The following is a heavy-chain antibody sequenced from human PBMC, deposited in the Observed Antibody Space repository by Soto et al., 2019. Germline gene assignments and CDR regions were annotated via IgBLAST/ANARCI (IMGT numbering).Heavy chain of an antibody. CDR2: ISWNSGSI. V-gene: IGHV3-9*01. CDR1: GFSFSGYA. Sequence: PGGSLRLSCAASGFSFSGYAMHWVRHAPGKGLEWVSGISWNSGSIGYADSVKGRFTISRDNAKNSLYLQMNSLRAEDTALYYCAKDSWSRLPFDPEQQLALDAFDIWGQGTMVTVS. J-gene: IGHJ3*02. CDR3: AKDSWSRLPFDPEQQLALDAFDI. D-gene: IGHD6-13*01.